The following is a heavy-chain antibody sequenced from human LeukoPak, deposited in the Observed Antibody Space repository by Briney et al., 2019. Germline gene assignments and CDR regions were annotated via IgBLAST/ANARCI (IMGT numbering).Heavy chain of an antibody. D-gene: IGHD3-22*01. CDR3: ASSYYYDSRGDY. CDR2: INHSGST. V-gene: IGHV4-34*01. Sequence: PSETLSLTCAVYGGSFSGYYWSWIRQPPGKGLEWIGEINHSGSTNYNPSLKSRVTISVDTSKNQFSLKLSSVTAADTAVYYCASSYYYDSRGDYWGQGTLATVSS. CDR1: GGSFSGYY. J-gene: IGHJ4*02.